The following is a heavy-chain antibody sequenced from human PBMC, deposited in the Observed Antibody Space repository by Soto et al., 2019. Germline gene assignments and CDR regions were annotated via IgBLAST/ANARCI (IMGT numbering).Heavy chain of an antibody. V-gene: IGHV1-18*01. CDR1: GYTFTSYG. J-gene: IGHJ4*02. CDR2: ITTDKGKT. Sequence: QVQLVQSGPEVKKPGASVKVSCKTSGYTFTSYGITWVRQAPGQGLEWMGWITTDKGKTTYAQKFQGRVTMTTDTSTSTAYMELRSLRSDDTALYYCGTRSPAFDYWGQGTLVTVSS. CDR3: GTRSPAFDY.